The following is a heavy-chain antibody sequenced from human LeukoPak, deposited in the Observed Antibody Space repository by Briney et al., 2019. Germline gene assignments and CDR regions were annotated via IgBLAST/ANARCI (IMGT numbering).Heavy chain of an antibody. CDR3: ARLHPTYCTSGLCYWFDP. D-gene: IGHD2-8*01. CDR1: GYSFRSYW. V-gene: IGHV5-10-1*01. Sequence: PGESLKISCKGSGYSFRSYWITWVRQMPGKGLEWVGRIDPSDSYTNYSPSFEGHVTISADKSISTAYLQWSSLKASDTAMYYCARLHPTYCTSGLCYWFDPWGQGTLVTVPS. J-gene: IGHJ5*02. CDR2: IDPSDSYT.